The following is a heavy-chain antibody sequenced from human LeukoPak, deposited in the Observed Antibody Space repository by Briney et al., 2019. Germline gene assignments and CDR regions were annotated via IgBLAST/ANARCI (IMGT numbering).Heavy chain of an antibody. D-gene: IGHD4-23*01. CDR3: ARWQDGGNPGFDY. V-gene: IGHV1-2*02. CDR2: INPNSGGT. Sequence: ASVKVSCKASGYTFTGYYMHWVRQTPGQGLEWMGWINPNSGGTNYAQKFQGRVTMTRDTSISTAYMELSRLRSNDTAVYYCARWQDGGNPGFDYWGQGTLVTVSS. CDR1: GYTFTGYY. J-gene: IGHJ4*02.